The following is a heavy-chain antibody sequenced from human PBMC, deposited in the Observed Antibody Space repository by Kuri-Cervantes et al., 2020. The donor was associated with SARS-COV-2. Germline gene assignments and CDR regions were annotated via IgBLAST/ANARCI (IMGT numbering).Heavy chain of an antibody. CDR3: ARDTGTYCSDISCYGYYYYYGMDV. Sequence: SETLSLTCVVSGGSISSGGYSWRWIRQPPGKGLEWIEYTFHSGTTYYYPSLKGRVTISVDRSKNQPSLRLSSVTAADTAVYYCARDTGTYCSDISCYGYYYYYGMDVWGQGTTVTVSS. V-gene: IGHV4-30-2*01. J-gene: IGHJ6*02. CDR1: GGSISSGGYS. D-gene: IGHD2-2*01. CDR2: TFHSGTT.